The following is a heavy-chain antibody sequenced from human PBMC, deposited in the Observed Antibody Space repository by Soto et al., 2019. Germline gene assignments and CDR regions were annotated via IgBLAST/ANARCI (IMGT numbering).Heavy chain of an antibody. Sequence: GGSLRLSCAASGLTFSDYDMSWIRRAPGKGLEWVSYISSSGGTIYYSDSVKGRFTISRDNGKNSLFLQMNSLRDEDTAVYYCARVVVVIPPGYYYAMDVWGQGTTVTVSS. D-gene: IGHD3-22*01. J-gene: IGHJ6*02. V-gene: IGHV3-11*04. CDR3: ARVVVVIPPGYYYAMDV. CDR1: GLTFSDYD. CDR2: ISSSGGTI.